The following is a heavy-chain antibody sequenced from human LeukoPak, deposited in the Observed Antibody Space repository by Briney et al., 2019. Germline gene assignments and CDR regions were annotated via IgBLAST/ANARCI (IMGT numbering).Heavy chain of an antibody. CDR1: GFTFSSYA. V-gene: IGHV3-23*01. J-gene: IGHJ4*02. D-gene: IGHD3-10*01. CDR3: AKGHYYGPGSLDY. CDR2: ISGSGGST. Sequence: GGSLRLSCAASGFTFSSYAMSWVRQAPGKGLEWVSAISGSGGSTYYADSVKGRFTISRDNSKNTLYVQMNSLRAEDTAVYYCAKGHYYGPGSLDYWGQGTLVTVSS.